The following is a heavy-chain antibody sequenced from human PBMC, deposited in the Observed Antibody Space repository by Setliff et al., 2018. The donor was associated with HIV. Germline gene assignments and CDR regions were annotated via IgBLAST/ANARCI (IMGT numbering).Heavy chain of an antibody. D-gene: IGHD3-22*01. CDR3: ARRDSSHPWLDS. Sequence: PGESLKISCKGSEYRFTNYWIAWVRHMPGKGLEWMGIIYPGDSDTRYSPSFQGQVTTSADKSISTAYVQWSRLKASDTAMYYCARRDSSHPWLDSWGQGTLVTVSS. V-gene: IGHV5-51*01. J-gene: IGHJ5*01. CDR2: IYPGDSDT. CDR1: EYRFTNYW.